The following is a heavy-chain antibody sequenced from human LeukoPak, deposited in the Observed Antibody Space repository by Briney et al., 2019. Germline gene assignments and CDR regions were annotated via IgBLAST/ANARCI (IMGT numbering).Heavy chain of an antibody. CDR2: IYYSGST. CDR3: ARGNPRRRATFDY. D-gene: IGHD2-15*01. V-gene: IGHV4-61*05. J-gene: IGHJ4*02. CDR1: GGSISSSSYY. Sequence: PSETLSLTCTVSGGSISSSSYYWGWIWQPPGKGLEWIGYIYYSGSTNYNPSLKSRVTISVDTSKNQFSLKLSSVTAADTAVYYCARGNPRRRATFDYWGQGTLVTVSS.